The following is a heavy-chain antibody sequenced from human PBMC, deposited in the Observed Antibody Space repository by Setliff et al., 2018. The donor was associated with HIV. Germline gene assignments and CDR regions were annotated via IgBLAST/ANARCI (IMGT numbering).Heavy chain of an antibody. CDR1: GGTFSSYA. V-gene: IGHV1-69*06. D-gene: IGHD6-13*01. CDR2: IIPIFGTA. J-gene: IGHJ3*02. Sequence: SVKVSCKASGGTFSSYAISWVRQAPGQGLEWMGRIIPIFGTANYAQKFQGRVTITADKSTSTAFMELSSLRSEDTAVYYCARDPGGIAAAIRDAFDIWGQGTMVTVSS. CDR3: ARDPGGIAAAIRDAFDI.